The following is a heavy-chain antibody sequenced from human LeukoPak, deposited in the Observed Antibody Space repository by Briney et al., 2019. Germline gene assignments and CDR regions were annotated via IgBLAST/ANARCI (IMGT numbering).Heavy chain of an antibody. CDR3: ARGRGSGHKENWFDP. Sequence: GASVKVSCKASGYTFTTYDINWVRQATGQGPEWMGWMNPNSGNTGYTQKFQGRVTMTRNTSISTAYMELSSLRSEDTAVYYCARGRGSGHKENWFDPWGQGTLATVSS. CDR1: GYTFTTYD. V-gene: IGHV1-8*01. D-gene: IGHD6-19*01. J-gene: IGHJ5*02. CDR2: MNPNSGNT.